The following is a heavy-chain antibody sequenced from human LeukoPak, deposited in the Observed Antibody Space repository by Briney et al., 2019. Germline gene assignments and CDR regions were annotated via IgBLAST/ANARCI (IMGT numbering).Heavy chain of an antibody. CDR2: IYYSGST. J-gene: IGHJ4*02. CDR3: ASMKKYYYDSSGYLRFDY. D-gene: IGHD3-22*01. V-gene: IGHV4-31*03. Sequence: SETLSLTCTVSGGSISSGGYYWSWIRQHPGKGLEWIGYIYYSGSTYYNPSLKSRVTISVDTSKNQFSLKLSSVTAADTAVYYCASMKKYYYDSSGYLRFDYWGQGTLVTVSS. CDR1: GGSISSGGYY.